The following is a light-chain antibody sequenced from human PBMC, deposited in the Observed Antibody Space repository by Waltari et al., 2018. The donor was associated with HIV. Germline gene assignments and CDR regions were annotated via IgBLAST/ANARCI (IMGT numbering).Light chain of an antibody. J-gene: IGLJ7*01. Sequence: SYELTQPPSVSVSPGQTARLTCSGDVLPKQYAYWYQPKPGQGPVVWISKESERPSGSPVRFSGSSSGTTVTLTISGVQAEDEADYYCQSADSSGTYAVFGGGTQLTVL. CDR1: VLPKQY. V-gene: IGLV3-25*03. CDR2: KES. CDR3: QSADSSGTYAV.